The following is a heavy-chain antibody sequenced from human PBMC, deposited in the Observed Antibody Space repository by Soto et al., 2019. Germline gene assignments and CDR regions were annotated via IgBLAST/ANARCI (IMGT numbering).Heavy chain of an antibody. J-gene: IGHJ4*02. D-gene: IGHD3-16*01. CDR2: IKSKTDGGTT. Sequence: EVQLVESGGGLVKPGGSLRLSCAASGFTFSNAWMSWVRQAPGKGLEWVGRIKSKTDGGTTDYAAPVKGRFTISRDDSKNTLYLQMNSLKTEDTAVYYCTTSPMITFGGVRIWGQGTLVTVSS. CDR3: TTSPMITFGGVRI. CDR1: GFTFSNAW. V-gene: IGHV3-15*01.